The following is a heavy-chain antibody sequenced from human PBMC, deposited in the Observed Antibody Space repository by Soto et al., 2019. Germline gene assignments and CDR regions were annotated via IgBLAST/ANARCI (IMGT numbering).Heavy chain of an antibody. CDR3: ARSDCTGAYCYSWPFNYGVDV. J-gene: IGHJ6*02. CDR1: GFTFNTYG. D-gene: IGHD2-15*01. CDR2: IWYDGSNK. V-gene: IGHV3-33*08. Sequence: SLRLSCTTSGFTFNTYGMHWVGQAPGKGLEWVAIIWYDGSNKYYADSVKGRFTISRDNSKNTLYLQMNSLRAEDTALYYCARSDCTGAYCYSWPFNYGVDVWGQGTTVTVSS.